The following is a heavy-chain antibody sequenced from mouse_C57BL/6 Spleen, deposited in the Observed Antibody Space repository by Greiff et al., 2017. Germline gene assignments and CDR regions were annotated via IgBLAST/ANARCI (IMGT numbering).Heavy chain of an antibody. Sequence: QVQLQQSGAELVKPGASVKLSCKASGYTFTSYWMHWVKQRPGQGLEWIGMIHPNSGSTNYNEKFKSKATLTVDKSSSTAYMQLSSLTSEDSAVYYCARGGYYGDYYAMDYWGQGTSVTVSS. J-gene: IGHJ4*01. D-gene: IGHD1-1*01. CDR2: IHPNSGST. CDR3: ARGGYYGDYYAMDY. CDR1: GYTFTSYW. V-gene: IGHV1-64*01.